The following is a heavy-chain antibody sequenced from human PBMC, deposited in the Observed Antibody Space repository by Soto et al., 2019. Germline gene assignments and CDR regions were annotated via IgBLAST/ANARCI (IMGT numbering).Heavy chain of an antibody. J-gene: IGHJ4*02. V-gene: IGHV3-15*07. CDR1: GFTFNGAW. D-gene: IGHD3-16*01. CDR3: AADLPDWGAYAFDY. CDR2: VKSKVDGETI. Sequence: EVQLVESGGGLVEPGGSIRLSCAASGFTFNGAWMNWVRQGPGKGLEWVGRVKSKVDGETIDYAAPVKGRFTISRDDSRNTVYLQMNSLSTEDTAMYYCAADLPDWGAYAFDYWGQAALVTVSS.